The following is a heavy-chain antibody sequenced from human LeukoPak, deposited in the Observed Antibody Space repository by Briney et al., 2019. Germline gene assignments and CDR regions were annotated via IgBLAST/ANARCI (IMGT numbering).Heavy chain of an antibody. CDR1: GITSSNYA. D-gene: IGHD1-26*01. V-gene: IGHV3-23*01. CDR2: ISGSAHKI. J-gene: IGHJ4*02. Sequence: SGGSLRLSCVASGITSSNYAVSWVRQAPEKGLDWVSVISGSAHKIRYADSVKGRFTISRDNSENIVYLQMNNLRAEDTAVYYCAKGSGALGATYCFDYWGQGTLVTVSS. CDR3: AKGSGALGATYCFDY.